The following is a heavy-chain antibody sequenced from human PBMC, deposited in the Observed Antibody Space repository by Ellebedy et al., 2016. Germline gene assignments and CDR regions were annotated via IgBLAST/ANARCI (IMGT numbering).Heavy chain of an antibody. D-gene: IGHD1-26*01. CDR1: GGSISSYY. CDR2: INYSGST. Sequence: SETLSLSXTVSGGSISSYYWSWIRQPPGKGLEWIGYINYSGSTNYNPSLKSRVTIAVDTSKNKFSLKLSSVTAADTAVYYCARARIVRATTYFDYWGQGTLVTVSS. J-gene: IGHJ4*02. CDR3: ARARIVRATTYFDY. V-gene: IGHV4-59*01.